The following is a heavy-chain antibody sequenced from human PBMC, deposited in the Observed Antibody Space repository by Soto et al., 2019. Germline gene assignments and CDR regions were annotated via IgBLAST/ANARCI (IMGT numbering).Heavy chain of an antibody. CDR3: ATDRGGSYYNWFDP. D-gene: IGHD1-26*01. J-gene: IGHJ5*02. V-gene: IGHV1-24*01. Sequence: KFQGRVTMTEDTSTDTAYMELSSLRSEDTAVYYCATDRGGSYYNWFDPWGQGTLVTVSS.